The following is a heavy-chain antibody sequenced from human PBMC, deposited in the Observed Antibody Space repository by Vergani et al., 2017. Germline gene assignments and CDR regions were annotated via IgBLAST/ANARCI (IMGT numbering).Heavy chain of an antibody. V-gene: IGHV4-30-4*08. CDR2: IYYSGST. CDR1: CGSISIGDYY. D-gene: IGHD6-13*01. J-gene: IGHJ4*02. Sequence: QVQLQESAPGLVKPSQTLSLTCTVSCGSISIGDYYWSWIRQPPGKGLEWIGYIYYSGSTYYNPSLKSRVTISVDTSKNQFSLKLSSVTAADTAVYYCARSVGYSSSWGDYWGQGTLVTVSS. CDR3: ARSVGYSSSWGDY.